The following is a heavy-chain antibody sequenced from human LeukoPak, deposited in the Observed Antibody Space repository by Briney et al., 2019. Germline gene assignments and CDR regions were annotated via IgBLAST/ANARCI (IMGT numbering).Heavy chain of an antibody. Sequence: SETLSLTCTVSGGSISSHYWSWIRQPPGKGLEWIEYIYYSGSTNYNPSLKSRVTISVDTSKNQFSLKLSSVTAADTAVYYCASGGNSGSYYDFDYWGQGTLVTVSS. CDR1: GGSISSHY. CDR3: ASGGNSGSYYDFDY. D-gene: IGHD1-26*01. CDR2: IYYSGST. V-gene: IGHV4-59*11. J-gene: IGHJ4*02.